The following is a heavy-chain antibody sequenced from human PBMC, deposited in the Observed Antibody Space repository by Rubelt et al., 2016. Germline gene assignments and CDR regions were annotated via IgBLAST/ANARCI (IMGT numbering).Heavy chain of an antibody. CDR1: YS. Sequence: YSMNWVRQAPGKGLEGVSSISSSSSYIYYADSVKGRFTISRDNAKNSLYLQMNSLRAEDTAVYYCARQRYGDYVRSYYYYYYMDVWGKGPRSPSP. J-gene: IGHJ6*03. D-gene: IGHD4-17*01. V-gene: IGHV3-21*01. CDR3: ARQRYGDYVRSYYYYYYMDV. CDR2: ISSSSSYI.